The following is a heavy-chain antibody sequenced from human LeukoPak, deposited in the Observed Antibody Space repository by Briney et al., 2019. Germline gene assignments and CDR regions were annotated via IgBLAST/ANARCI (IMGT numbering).Heavy chain of an antibody. CDR1: GFTFSSYW. D-gene: IGHD2-15*01. CDR3: ARGFCNGGSCYFDY. CDR2: INNDGITT. V-gene: IGHV3-74*01. J-gene: IGHJ4*02. Sequence: GGSLRLSCAASGFTFSSYWMHWVRQGPGTGLVWVSRINNDGITTAYADSVKGRFTISRDNAKNTLSLQMNSLRAEDTAVYYCARGFCNGGSCYFDYWGQGTLVTVSS.